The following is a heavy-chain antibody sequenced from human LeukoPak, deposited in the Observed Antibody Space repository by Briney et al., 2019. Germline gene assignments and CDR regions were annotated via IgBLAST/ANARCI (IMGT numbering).Heavy chain of an antibody. CDR1: GYTFTGYY. D-gene: IGHD3-3*01. CDR2: INPNSGGT. J-gene: IGHJ3*02. V-gene: IGHV1-2*06. Sequence: GASVKVSCKASGYTFTGYYMHWVRQAPGQGLEWMGRINPNSGGTNYAQKFQGRVTMTRDTSISTAYMELSRLGSDDTAVYYCARARRITIFGVVIIFQADAFDIWGQGTMVTVSS. CDR3: ARARRITIFGVVIIFQADAFDI.